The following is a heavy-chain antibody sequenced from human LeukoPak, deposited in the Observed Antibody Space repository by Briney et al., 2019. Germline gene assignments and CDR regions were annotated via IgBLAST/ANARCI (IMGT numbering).Heavy chain of an antibody. J-gene: IGHJ6*03. CDR1: GGSISSGSYY. CDR3: AREVPSYYYYMDV. Sequence: SETLSLTCTVSGGSISSGSYYWSWIRQPAGKGLEWIGRIYTSGSTNYNPSLKSRVTISVDTSKNQFSLKLSSVTAADTAVHYCAREVPSYYYYMDVWGKGTTVTVSS. V-gene: IGHV4-61*02. CDR2: IYTSGST.